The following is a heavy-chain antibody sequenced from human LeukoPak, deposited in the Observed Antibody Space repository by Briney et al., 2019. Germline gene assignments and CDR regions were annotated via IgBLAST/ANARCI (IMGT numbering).Heavy chain of an antibody. J-gene: IGHJ4*02. V-gene: IGHV4-39*01. CDR3: ARQVVAVAGTGYFDY. CDR1: GGSIRSSSYY. CDR2: IYYSGST. D-gene: IGHD6-19*01. Sequence: SETLSLTCTVSGGSIRSSSYYWGWIRQPPGKGLEWIGSIYYSGSTYYDASLKSRGTISVDTSKNQFSLKLNSVTAADTAVYFCARQVVAVAGTGYFDYWGQGTLVTVSS.